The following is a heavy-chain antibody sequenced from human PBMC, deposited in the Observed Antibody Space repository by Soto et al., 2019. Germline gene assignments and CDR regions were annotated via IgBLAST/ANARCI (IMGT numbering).Heavy chain of an antibody. J-gene: IGHJ4*02. CDR2: IFYGGHT. V-gene: IGHV4-59*01. D-gene: IGHD6-19*01. Sequence: KPXETLSLTGYVSGDFLTTYYWNWIRQSPGKGLEWIGYIFYGGHTNYNPSLRGRATISVDTSKNQFSLNLSSVTAADTAVYYCARSPKYSSGWNGGFDYWGQGTLVTVYS. CDR3: ARSPKYSSGWNGGFDY. CDR1: GDFLTTYY.